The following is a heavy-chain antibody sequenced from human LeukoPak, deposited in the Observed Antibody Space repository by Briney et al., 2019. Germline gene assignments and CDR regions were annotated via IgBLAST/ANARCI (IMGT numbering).Heavy chain of an antibody. CDR1: GFTFSSYS. V-gene: IGHV3-48*01. J-gene: IGHJ4*02. CDR2: ISSSSSTI. CDR3: ARWTDYDY. D-gene: IGHD3/OR15-3a*01. Sequence: GGSLRLSCAASGFTFSSYSMNWVRQAPGKGLEWVSYISSSSSTIYYADSVKGRFTISRDNAKNSLYLQMNSLRAEDTAVYNCARWTDYDYWGQGTLVTVSS.